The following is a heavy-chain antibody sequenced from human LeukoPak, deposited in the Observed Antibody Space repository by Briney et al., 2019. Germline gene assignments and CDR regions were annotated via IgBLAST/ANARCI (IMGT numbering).Heavy chain of an antibody. V-gene: IGHV4-59*08. CDR2: IYYSGST. CDR3: ARHGLLWFGDQHGMDV. J-gene: IGHJ6*02. D-gene: IGHD3-10*01. CDR1: GGSISSYY. Sequence: SETLSLTCTVSGGSISSYYWSWIRQPPGKGLEWIGYIYYSGSTNYNPSLKSRVTISVDTSKNQFSLKLSSVTAADTAVYYCARHGLLWFGDQHGMDVWGQGTTVTVSS.